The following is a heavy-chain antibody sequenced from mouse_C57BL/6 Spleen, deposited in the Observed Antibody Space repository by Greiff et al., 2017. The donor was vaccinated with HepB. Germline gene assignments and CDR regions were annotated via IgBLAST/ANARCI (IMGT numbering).Heavy chain of an antibody. J-gene: IGHJ3*01. CDR3: ASALFYDGYRDWFAY. Sequence: QVQLQQSGPELVKPGASVKISCKASGYAFSSSWMNWVKQRPGKGLEWIGRIYPGDGDTNYNGKFKGKATLTADKSSSTAYMQLSSLTSEDSAVYFCASALFYDGYRDWFAYWGQGTLVTVSA. CDR2: IYPGDGDT. D-gene: IGHD2-3*01. CDR1: GYAFSSSW. V-gene: IGHV1-82*01.